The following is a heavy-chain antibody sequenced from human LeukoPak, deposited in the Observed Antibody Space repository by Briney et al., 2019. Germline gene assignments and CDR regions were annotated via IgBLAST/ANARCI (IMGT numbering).Heavy chain of an antibody. J-gene: IGHJ3*02. D-gene: IGHD3-3*01. CDR2: IGTAGDT. Sequence: GSLRLSFGGSGFNLSRFDMHWVRPATGKSLEWVLAIGTAGDTYYPGSVKGRFTISRENAKNSLYLQMNSLRAGDTAVYYCARSDPSWSGYYKDAFDIWGQGTMVTVSS. V-gene: IGHV3-13*01. CDR1: GFNLSRFD. CDR3: ARSDPSWSGYYKDAFDI.